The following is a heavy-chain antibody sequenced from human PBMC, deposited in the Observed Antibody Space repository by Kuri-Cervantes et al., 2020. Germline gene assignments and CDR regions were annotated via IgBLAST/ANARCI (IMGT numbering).Heavy chain of an antibody. CDR2: ISSYSDT. V-gene: IGHV3-69-1*01. Sequence: GESLKISCAGSGFTFSGYTMNWVRQAPGKGLEWVSSISSYSDTFYADSVKGRFTISRDNARRSIYLQMESLRAEDTAVYYCARADYGDYVDYYYYMDVWGKGTTVTVSS. CDR3: ARADYGDYVDYYYYMDV. J-gene: IGHJ6*03. CDR1: GFTFSGYT. D-gene: IGHD4-17*01.